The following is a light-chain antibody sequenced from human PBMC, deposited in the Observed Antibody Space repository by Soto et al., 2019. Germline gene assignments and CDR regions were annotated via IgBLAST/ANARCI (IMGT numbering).Light chain of an antibody. CDR3: GTWDSSLSAWV. V-gene: IGLV1-51*02. Sequence: QAVVTQPPSVSAAPGQKVTISCSGSSSNIGNNYVSWYQQLPGTAPKLLIYETDRRPSGIPDRFSGSKSGTSATLGITGLQTGDEAHYYCGTWDSSLSAWVFGGGTKLTVL. CDR2: ETD. CDR1: SSNIGNNY. J-gene: IGLJ3*02.